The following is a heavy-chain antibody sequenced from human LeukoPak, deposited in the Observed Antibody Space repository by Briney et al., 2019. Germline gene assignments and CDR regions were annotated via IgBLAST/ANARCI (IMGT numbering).Heavy chain of an antibody. V-gene: IGHV4-59*01. Sequence: SETLSLTCTVSGGSISSYYWSWIRQPPGKGLERIGYIYYSGSTNYNPSLKSRVTISVDTSKNQFSLKLSSVTAADTAVYYCARVGVGPMAQGLIDYWGQGTLVTVSS. J-gene: IGHJ4*02. CDR2: IYYSGST. CDR3: ARVGVGPMAQGLIDY. CDR1: GGSISSYY. D-gene: IGHD3-10*01.